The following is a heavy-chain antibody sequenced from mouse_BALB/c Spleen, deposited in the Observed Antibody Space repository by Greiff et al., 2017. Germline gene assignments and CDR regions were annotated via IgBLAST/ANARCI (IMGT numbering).Heavy chain of an antibody. CDR3: ARQKRY. J-gene: IGHJ4*01. Sequence: EVKLMESGGGLVKPGGSLKLSCAASGFAFSSYDMSWVRQTPEKRLEWVAYISSGGGSTYYPDTVKGRFTISRDNAKNTLYLQMSSLKSEDTAMYYCARQKRYWGQGTSVTVSS. V-gene: IGHV5-12-1*01. CDR2: ISSGGGST. CDR1: GFAFSSYD.